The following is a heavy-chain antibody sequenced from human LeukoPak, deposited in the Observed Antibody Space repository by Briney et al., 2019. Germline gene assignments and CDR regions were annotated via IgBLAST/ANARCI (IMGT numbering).Heavy chain of an antibody. J-gene: IGHJ5*02. CDR1: GFTFSSYW. V-gene: IGHV3-74*01. CDR3: ARDGSSWSNWLDP. Sequence: GGSLRLSCAVSGFTFSSYWMHWVRQAPGKGLVWVSRIKRDGSITSHADSVKGRFTISRDNAKNTLYLQMNSLRAEDTGVYYCARDGSSWSNWLDPWGQGTLVTVSS. D-gene: IGHD6-13*01. CDR2: IKRDGSIT.